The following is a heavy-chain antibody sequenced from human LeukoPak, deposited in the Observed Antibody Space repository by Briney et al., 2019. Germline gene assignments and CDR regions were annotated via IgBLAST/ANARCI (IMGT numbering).Heavy chain of an antibody. V-gene: IGHV1-2*02. CDR1: GYTFTGYY. J-gene: IGHJ5*02. CDR2: INPNSGGT. Sequence: ASVKVSCKASGYTFTGYYMHWVRQAPGQGLEWMGWINPNSGGTNYAQKFQGRVTMTRDTSISTAYMELSRLRSDDTAVYYCAGSRTGYCSGGSCYGWFDPWGQGTLVTVSS. CDR3: AGSRTGYCSGGSCYGWFDP. D-gene: IGHD2-15*01.